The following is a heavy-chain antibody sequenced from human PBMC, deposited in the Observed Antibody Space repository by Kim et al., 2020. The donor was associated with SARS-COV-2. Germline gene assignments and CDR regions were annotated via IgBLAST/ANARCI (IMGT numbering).Heavy chain of an antibody. CDR2: IKCDGSEK. J-gene: IGHJ5*02. CDR3: VRGGLTIGSWFDP. V-gene: IGHV3-7*03. CDR1: GFTFSRSW. Sequence: GGSLRLSCAASGFTFSRSWMHWVCQAPEKGLEWVADIKCDGSEKYYVDSVKGRLTISSDNAKNSLYLQVNSLRAGDMTVYYCVRGGLTIGSWFDPWGQGTLVTVSS. D-gene: IGHD4-4*01.